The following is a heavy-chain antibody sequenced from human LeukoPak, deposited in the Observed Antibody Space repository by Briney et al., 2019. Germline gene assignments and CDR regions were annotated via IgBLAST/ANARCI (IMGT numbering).Heavy chain of an antibody. Sequence: GGSLRLSSAASGFTFSGFAMSWVRRTPGKGLAWVSGTSGSGDNTLYADSVKGRFTISRDNSKNTLYLEMNSLRAEDTAIYYCAKMKGHPLPKYYMDVWGQGTTVTVSS. CDR1: GFTFSGFA. V-gene: IGHV3-23*01. CDR2: TSGSGDNT. CDR3: AKMKGHPLPKYYMDV. D-gene: IGHD1-26*01. J-gene: IGHJ6*01.